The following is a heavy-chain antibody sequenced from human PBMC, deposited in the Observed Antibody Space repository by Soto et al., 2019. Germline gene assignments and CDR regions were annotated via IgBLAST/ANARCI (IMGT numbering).Heavy chain of an antibody. V-gene: IGHV1-69*13. D-gene: IGHD6-13*01. Sequence: SVKVSCKASGGTFSSYAISWVRQAPGQGLEWMGGIIPIFGTANYAQKFQGRVTITADESTSTAYMELSSLRSEDTAVYYCARDLAAAGLTTNWFDPWGQGTLVTVSS. J-gene: IGHJ5*02. CDR3: ARDLAAAGLTTNWFDP. CDR2: IIPIFGTA. CDR1: GGTFSSYA.